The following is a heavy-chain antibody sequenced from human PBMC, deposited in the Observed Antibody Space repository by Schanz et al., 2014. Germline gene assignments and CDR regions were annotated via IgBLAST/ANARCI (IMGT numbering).Heavy chain of an antibody. CDR2: SKNKAARYTT. Sequence: EVQLVESGGGLVQPRGSLRLSCAASEFSFCSFGMNWVRQAPGKGLEWVGRSKNKAARYTTEYAASVRGRFTISRDDSKNSLYLQMTSLKTEETAVYYCVVWFGGLRNDWGRGTLXTVSS. CDR3: VVWFGGLRND. V-gene: IGHV3-72*01. D-gene: IGHD3-10*01. J-gene: IGHJ4*02. CDR1: EFSFCSFG.